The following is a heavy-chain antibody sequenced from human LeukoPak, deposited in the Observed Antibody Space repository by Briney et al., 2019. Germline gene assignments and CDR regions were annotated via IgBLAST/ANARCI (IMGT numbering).Heavy chain of an antibody. CDR1: GFTFSSYA. J-gene: IGHJ4*02. Sequence: GGSLRLSCAASGFTFSSYAMSWVRQAPGKGLEWVSAISGSGGSTYYADSVKGWFTISRDNSKNTLYLQMNSLRAEDTAVYYCAKDQVWGSYRYINYYFDYWGQGTLVTVSS. D-gene: IGHD3-16*02. CDR3: AKDQVWGSYRYINYYFDY. V-gene: IGHV3-23*01. CDR2: ISGSGGST.